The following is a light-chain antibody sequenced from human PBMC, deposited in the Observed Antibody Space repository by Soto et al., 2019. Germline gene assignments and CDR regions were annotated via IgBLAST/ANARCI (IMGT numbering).Light chain of an antibody. CDR3: QQYNILPRT. V-gene: IGKV3-15*01. CDR1: QSVTSY. J-gene: IGKJ1*01. CDR2: AAS. Sequence: IGMWHSAVAVSVSTGERATLSCRASQSVTSYLAWYHQKLGKAPRLLIYAASTRATGIPARFSGSGSGTEFTLTINSLQSEDFAVYYCQQYNILPRTFGQGTKVDIK.